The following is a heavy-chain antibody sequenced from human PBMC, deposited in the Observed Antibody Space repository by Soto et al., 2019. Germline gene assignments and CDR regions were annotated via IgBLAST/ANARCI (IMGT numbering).Heavy chain of an antibody. CDR2: IVVGSGNT. Sequence: ASVKVSCKASGFTFTSSAVQWVRQARGQRLEWIGWIVVGSGNTNYAQKFQERVTITRDMSTSTAYMELSSRRSEDTSVYYCAAGILNYYDSSGYYPYDAFDIWGQGTMVTVSS. CDR1: GFTFTSSA. J-gene: IGHJ3*02. D-gene: IGHD3-22*01. V-gene: IGHV1-58*01. CDR3: AAGILNYYDSSGYYPYDAFDI.